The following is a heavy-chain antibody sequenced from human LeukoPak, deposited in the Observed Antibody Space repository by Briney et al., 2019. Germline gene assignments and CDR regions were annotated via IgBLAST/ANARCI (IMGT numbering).Heavy chain of an antibody. CDR1: GFRLNDYY. CDR2: ITSSGST. CDR3: TRDQDAGYALGY. D-gene: IGHD5-12*01. V-gene: IGHV3-11*01. J-gene: IGHJ4*02. Sequence: KAGGSLRLPCAASGFRLNDYYMSWIRQAPGKGLEWISYITSSGSTYYSDSVKGRFTISRDAASKSLYLQMNSLRAEDTAVYFCTRDQDAGYALGYWGQGTLVTVSS.